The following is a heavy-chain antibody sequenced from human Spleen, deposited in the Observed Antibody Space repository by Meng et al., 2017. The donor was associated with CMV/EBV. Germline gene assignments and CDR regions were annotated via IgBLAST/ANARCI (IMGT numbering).Heavy chain of an antibody. CDR3: ARQDNSDYDFWSGYYGY. Sequence: ASVKVSCKASGYTFTSYGISWVRQAPGQGLEWMGWISGYNGNTNYAQKLQGQVTISADKSISTAYLQWSSLKASDTAMYYCARQDNSDYDFWSGYYGYWGQGTLVTVSS. D-gene: IGHD3-3*01. V-gene: IGHV1-18*01. CDR1: GYTFTSYG. CDR2: ISGYNGNT. J-gene: IGHJ4*02.